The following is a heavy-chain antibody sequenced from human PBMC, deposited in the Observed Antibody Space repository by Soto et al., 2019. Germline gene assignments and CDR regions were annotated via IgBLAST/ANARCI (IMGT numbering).Heavy chain of an antibody. V-gene: IGHV4-4*02. CDR3: AGTSEAPDYFYGMDV. D-gene: IGHD1-26*01. J-gene: IGHJ6*02. CDR1: GGSVSQNYW. Sequence: SETLSLTCTVSGGSVSQNYWWSWVRQSPGKGLEWIGKIYHSGSTNYSPSLKSRVTMSVDKSKNQFSLRLTSVTAADTAVYYCAGTSEAPDYFYGMDVWGQGTTVTVSS. CDR2: IYHSGST.